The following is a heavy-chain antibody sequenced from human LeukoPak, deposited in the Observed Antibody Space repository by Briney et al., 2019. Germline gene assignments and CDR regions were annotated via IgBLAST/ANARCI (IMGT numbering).Heavy chain of an antibody. Sequence: SETLSLTCTVSGGSISSSSYYWGWIRQPPGKGLEWIGSIYYSGGSTNYNPSLRSRVTVSVDTSKNQFSLKLSSVTAADTAVYYCASFPITMFGLGEGYFDHWGQGILVTVSS. J-gene: IGHJ4*02. CDR1: GGSISSSSYY. CDR3: ASFPITMFGLGEGYFDH. D-gene: IGHD3-3*01. V-gene: IGHV4-39*07. CDR2: IYYSGGST.